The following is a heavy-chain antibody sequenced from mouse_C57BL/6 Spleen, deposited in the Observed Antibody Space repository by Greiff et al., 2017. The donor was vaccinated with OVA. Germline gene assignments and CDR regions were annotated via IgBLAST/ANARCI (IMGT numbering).Heavy chain of an antibody. CDR3: AKRGTHREFAY. CDR1: GFSLTSYG. V-gene: IGHV2-9*01. J-gene: IGHJ3*01. D-gene: IGHD2-14*01. CDR2: IWGGGST. Sequence: QVQLQQSGPGLVAPSQSLSITCTVSGFSLTSYGVDWVRQPPGKGLEWLGVIWGGGSTNYNSALMSRLSISKDNSKSQVFLKMNRLQTDDTAMYYCAKRGTHREFAYWGQGTLVTVSA.